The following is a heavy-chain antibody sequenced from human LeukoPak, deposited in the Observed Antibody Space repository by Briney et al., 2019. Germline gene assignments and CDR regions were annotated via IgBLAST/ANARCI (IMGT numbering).Heavy chain of an antibody. J-gene: IGHJ3*02. V-gene: IGHV4-59*12. Sequence: SETLSLTCTVSGGSISSYYWNWIRQPPGKGLEWIGNIYHSGSTYFNPSLKSRVTISVDTSKNQFSLKLSSVTAADTAVYYCAREETYVDTAMGDDAFDIWGQGTMVTVSS. CDR2: IYHSGST. CDR3: AREETYVDTAMGDDAFDI. D-gene: IGHD5-18*01. CDR1: GGSISSYY.